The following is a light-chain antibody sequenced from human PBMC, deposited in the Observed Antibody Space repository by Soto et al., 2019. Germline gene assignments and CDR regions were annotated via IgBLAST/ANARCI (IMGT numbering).Light chain of an antibody. V-gene: IGKV1-39*01. J-gene: IGKJ2*01. CDR3: QQSYTMPYT. Sequence: DIQMTQSPSSLSTSVGDRVTITCRAGQNINNYLSWLQQKPGMAPKLVIHSTSSLQSGVPSRFSGSGSGTDFTLTISSLQPEDFAIYYCQQSYTMPYTFGQGTKLEIK. CDR2: STS. CDR1: QNINNY.